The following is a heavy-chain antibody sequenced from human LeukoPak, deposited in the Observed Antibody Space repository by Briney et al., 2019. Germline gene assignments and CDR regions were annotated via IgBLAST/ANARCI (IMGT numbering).Heavy chain of an antibody. CDR2: IDHSGST. Sequence: PSETLSLTCTVSGYSISSGYYWGWIRQPPGKGLEWTGSIDHSGSTYYNPSLKSRITISVDTSKNQFSLKLSSVTAADTAVYYCARIEQWLVLFDYWGQGTLVTVSS. CDR3: ARIEQWLVLFDY. V-gene: IGHV4-38-2*02. D-gene: IGHD6-19*01. CDR1: GYSISSGYY. J-gene: IGHJ4*02.